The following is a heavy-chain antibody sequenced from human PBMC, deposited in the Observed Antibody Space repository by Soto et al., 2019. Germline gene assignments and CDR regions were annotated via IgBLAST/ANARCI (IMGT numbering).Heavy chain of an antibody. CDR3: AKGYGVNKLAFDY. D-gene: IGHD4-17*01. J-gene: IGHJ4*02. CDR1: GDSVSSNSGA. Sequence: KQSQTLSLPCAISGDSVSSNSGAWNWIRQSPSRGLEWLGRTYYRSKWYNEYAVSVKSRITINPDTSKNQFSLQLNSVTPEDTAVYYCAKGYGVNKLAFDYWGQGTLVTVSS. V-gene: IGHV6-1*01. CDR2: TYYRSKWYN.